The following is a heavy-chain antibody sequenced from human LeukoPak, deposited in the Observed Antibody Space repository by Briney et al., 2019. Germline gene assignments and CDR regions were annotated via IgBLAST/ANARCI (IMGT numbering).Heavy chain of an antibody. CDR2: INTDGSTT. J-gene: IGHJ4*02. Sequence: GGSLSLPCAASGFTFSNDWMHWVRQAPGEALVWVSRINTDGSTTTYADSVKGRFTIYRDNAKNTLYLQMNSLRVEDTAVYYCARGRGGSYHYWGQGTLVTVSS. CDR1: GFTFSNDW. CDR3: ARGRGGSYHY. V-gene: IGHV3-74*01. D-gene: IGHD1-26*01.